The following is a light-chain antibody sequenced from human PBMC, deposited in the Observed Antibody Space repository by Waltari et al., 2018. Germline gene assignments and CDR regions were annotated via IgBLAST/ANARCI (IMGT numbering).Light chain of an antibody. V-gene: IGLV1-51*01. CDR2: DNN. Sequence: QSMLTQPPSVSAAPGQKVTTSCAGSSSNIRGNPVSLSHHLPETAPKVLIYDNNKRPSGIPDRFSGSKSAPSATLGITGLQTGDEADYYCGTWDSTLSAVVFGGGTKLTVL. CDR1: SSNIRGNP. CDR3: GTWDSTLSAVV. J-gene: IGLJ3*02.